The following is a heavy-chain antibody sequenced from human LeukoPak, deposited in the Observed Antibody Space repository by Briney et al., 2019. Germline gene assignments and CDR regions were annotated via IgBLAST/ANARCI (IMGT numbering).Heavy chain of an antibody. V-gene: IGHV3-9*01. CDR2: INYQSARF. J-gene: IGHJ4*02. Sequence: GGSLRLSCAASGFTFDDYGLHWVRQVPGKGLEWVSGINYQSARFDTDSVKGRFTISRDNAKNLLYLLMDSLRPEDSALYYCVKDAGIAARPWYFDSWGQGTQVIVSS. CDR3: VKDAGIAARPWYFDS. CDR1: GFTFDDYG. D-gene: IGHD6-6*01.